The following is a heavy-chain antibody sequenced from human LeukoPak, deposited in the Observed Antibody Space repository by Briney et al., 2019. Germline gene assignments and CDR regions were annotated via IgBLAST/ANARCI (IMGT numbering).Heavy chain of an antibody. Sequence: GGSLRLSCAASGFTFSSYTLNWVRQAPGKGLEWVSYISSSGSTIYYADSVEGRFTISRDNAKNSLYLQMNSLRAEDTAVYYCAELGITMIGGVWGKGTTVTISS. CDR1: GFTFSSYT. J-gene: IGHJ6*04. CDR2: ISSSGSTI. D-gene: IGHD3-10*02. CDR3: AELGITMIGGV. V-gene: IGHV3-48*04.